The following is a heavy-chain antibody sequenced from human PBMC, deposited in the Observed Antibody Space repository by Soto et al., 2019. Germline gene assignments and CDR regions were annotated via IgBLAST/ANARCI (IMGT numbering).Heavy chain of an antibody. J-gene: IGHJ6*02. CDR1: GFTFSSYG. Sequence: GGSLSLSCAASGFTFSSYGMHWVRQAPGKGLEWVAVIWYDGSNKYYADSVKGRFTISRDNSKNTLYLQMNSLRAEDTAVYYCARDQAHGGSSWIPYYYYYGMDVWGQGTTVTVSS. CDR2: IWYDGSNK. D-gene: IGHD6-13*01. CDR3: ARDQAHGGSSWIPYYYYYGMDV. V-gene: IGHV3-33*01.